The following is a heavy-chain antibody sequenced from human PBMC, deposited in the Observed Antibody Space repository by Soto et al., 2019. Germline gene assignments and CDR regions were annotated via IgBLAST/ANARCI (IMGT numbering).Heavy chain of an antibody. CDR1: GFTLSNAW. V-gene: IGHV3-15*07. Sequence: EVQLVESGGGLVKPGGSLRLSCAASGFTLSNAWMHWVRQTPGKGLEWVGRIKSKADGGTVDYAAPVKGRFTISRDDSQNTLFLQMNSLNTEDTAVYYCCTDQGDSSSWYHFDYWCQGTSVTVSS. CDR2: IKSKADGGTV. D-gene: IGHD6-13*01. J-gene: IGHJ4*02. CDR3: CTDQGDSSSWYHFDY.